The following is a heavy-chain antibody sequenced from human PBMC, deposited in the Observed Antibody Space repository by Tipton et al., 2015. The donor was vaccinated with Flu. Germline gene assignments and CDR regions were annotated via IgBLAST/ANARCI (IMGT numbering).Heavy chain of an antibody. J-gene: IGHJ4*02. V-gene: IGHV3-30*18. CDR1: GFTFSSYG. D-gene: IGHD6-19*01. Sequence: AASGFTFSSYGMHWVRQAPGKGLEWVAVISYDGSNKYYADSVKGRFTISRDNSKNTLYLQMNSLRAEDTAVYYCAKDLRGALRAVAGYFDYWGQGTLVTVSS. CDR3: AKDLRGALRAVAGYFDY. CDR2: ISYDGSNK.